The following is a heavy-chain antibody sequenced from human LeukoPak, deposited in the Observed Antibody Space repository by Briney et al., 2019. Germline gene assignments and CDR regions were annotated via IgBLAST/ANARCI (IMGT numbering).Heavy chain of an antibody. J-gene: IGHJ3*02. CDR2: ISWNSGSI. V-gene: IGHV3-9*01. CDR3: AKGRFGELLGSDAFDI. Sequence: GGSLRLSCAASGFTFDDYAMHWVRQAPGKGLEWVSGISWNSGSIGYADPVKGRFTISRDNAKNSLYLQMNSLRAEDTAFYYCAKGRFGELLGSDAFDIWGQGTMVTVSS. D-gene: IGHD3-10*01. CDR1: GFTFDDYA.